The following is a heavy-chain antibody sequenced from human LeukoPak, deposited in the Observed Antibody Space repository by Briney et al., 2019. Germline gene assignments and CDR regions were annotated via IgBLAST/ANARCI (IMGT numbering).Heavy chain of an antibody. Sequence: GGSLRLACAASGFTFSSYAMSWVRQAPGKGLEWVSAISGSGGSTYYADSVKGRFTISRDNSKNTLYLQMNSLRAEDTAVYYCAGSQGVLLAEYFDYWGQGTLVTVSS. J-gene: IGHJ4*02. D-gene: IGHD3-16*01. CDR1: GFTFSSYA. V-gene: IGHV3-23*01. CDR3: AGSQGVLLAEYFDY. CDR2: ISGSGGST.